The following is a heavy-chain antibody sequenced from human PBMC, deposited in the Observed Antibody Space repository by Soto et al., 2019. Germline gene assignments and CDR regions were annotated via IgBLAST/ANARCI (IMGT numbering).Heavy chain of an antibody. J-gene: IGHJ4*02. V-gene: IGHV3-23*01. CDR3: AKVDYGGKATSDY. D-gene: IGHD4-17*01. Sequence: EVQLLESGGGLVQPGGSLRLSCAASGFTFSSYAMSWVRQAPGKGLEWVSAISGSGGSTYYADSVKGRFTSSRDNSKNTLYLQMNSLRVEDTAVYYCAKVDYGGKATSDYWGQGTLVTVSS. CDR2: ISGSGGST. CDR1: GFTFSSYA.